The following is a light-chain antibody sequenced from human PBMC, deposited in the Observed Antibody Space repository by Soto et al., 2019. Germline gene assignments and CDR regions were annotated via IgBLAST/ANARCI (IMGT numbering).Light chain of an antibody. CDR3: GTWDISLDTVV. CDR1: SSNVGGNY. J-gene: IGLJ2*01. CDR2: DNH. Sequence: QSVLTLPPSVSAAPGQKVTIACSGSSSNVGGNYVSWYQVLPQTAPKLLIYDNHKRHSGIPDRFSGSKSGTSATLGNTDLQTGDEAEYYCGTWDISLDTVVFGGGTKLTVL. V-gene: IGLV1-51*01.